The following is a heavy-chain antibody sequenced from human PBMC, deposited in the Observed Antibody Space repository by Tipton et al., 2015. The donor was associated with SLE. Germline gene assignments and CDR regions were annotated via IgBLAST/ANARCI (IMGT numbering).Heavy chain of an antibody. CDR2: IFYSGST. D-gene: IGHD3-22*01. CDR1: GGSISTSDFY. J-gene: IGHJ4*02. Sequence: TLSLTCTVSGGSISTSDFYWGWIRQPPGKGLEWIGSIFYSGSTYYNPSLKSRVTISVDPSKNQFSLKLSSVAAADTAVYYCARHDYDLNGYYQHYFDYWGQGTLVTVSS. V-gene: IGHV4-39*01. CDR3: ARHDYDLNGYYQHYFDY.